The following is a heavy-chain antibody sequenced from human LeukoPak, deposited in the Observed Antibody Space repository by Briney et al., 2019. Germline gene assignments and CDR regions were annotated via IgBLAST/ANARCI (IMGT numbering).Heavy chain of an antibody. D-gene: IGHD2-21*01. CDR2: IFHSGGT. V-gene: IGHV4-38-2*02. CDR3: ARISIYWGSDY. Sequence: SETLSLTCTVSGYSISSGYYWGWIRQPPGKGLEWIGNIFHSGGTYYSPSLKSRVTISVDTFKNQFSLKLRSVTATDTAMYYCARISIYWGSDYWGQGTLVTVSS. J-gene: IGHJ4*02. CDR1: GYSISSGYY.